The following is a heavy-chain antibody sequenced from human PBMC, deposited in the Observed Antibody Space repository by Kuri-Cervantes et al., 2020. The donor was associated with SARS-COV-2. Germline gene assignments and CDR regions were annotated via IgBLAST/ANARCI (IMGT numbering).Heavy chain of an antibody. V-gene: IGHV3-11*01. Sequence: GGSLRLSCADSGFTFSDKYMNWIRQTPGKGLEWVSYTTSSGSVIYYADSVKGRFTISRDNAKNSLYLQMNSLRAEDTAVYYCAKALAVAGNYGMDVWGQGTTVTVSS. CDR1: GFTFSDKY. J-gene: IGHJ6*02. D-gene: IGHD6-19*01. CDR3: AKALAVAGNYGMDV. CDR2: TTSSGSVI.